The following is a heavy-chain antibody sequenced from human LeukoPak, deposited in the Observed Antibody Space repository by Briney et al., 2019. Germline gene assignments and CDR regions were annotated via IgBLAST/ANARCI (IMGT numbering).Heavy chain of an antibody. Sequence: GGSLRLSCAASGFTFSSYGMHWVRQAPGKGLEWVAFIRYDGSNKYYADSVKGRFTISRDNSKNTLYLQMNSLRAEDTAVYCCAKEFDSSGYYSSFDYWGQGTLVTVSS. J-gene: IGHJ4*02. D-gene: IGHD3-22*01. CDR2: IRYDGSNK. CDR3: AKEFDSSGYYSSFDY. CDR1: GFTFSSYG. V-gene: IGHV3-30*02.